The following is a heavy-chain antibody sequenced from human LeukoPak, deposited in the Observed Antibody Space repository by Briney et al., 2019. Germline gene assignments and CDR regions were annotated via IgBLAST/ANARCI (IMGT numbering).Heavy chain of an antibody. J-gene: IGHJ4*02. CDR2: IRGDNGNT. CDR1: GYTFSNYG. Sequence: ASVKVSCKASGYTFSNYGISWVRQAPGQGLEWVGWIRGDNGNTNYAQKLQGRVTMTTDTSTNTAYMELRSLKSDDTAVYYCATVEAVYYGSSGYSYFDYWGQGTLVTVSS. V-gene: IGHV1-18*01. D-gene: IGHD3-22*01. CDR3: ATVEAVYYGSSGYSYFDY.